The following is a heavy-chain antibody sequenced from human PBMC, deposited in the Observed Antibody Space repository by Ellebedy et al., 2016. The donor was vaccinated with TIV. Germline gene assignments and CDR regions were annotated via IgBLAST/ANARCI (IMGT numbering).Heavy chain of an antibody. D-gene: IGHD3-3*01. J-gene: IGHJ4*02. CDR2: ISGSGGST. V-gene: IGHV3-23*01. CDR3: ARDRGGYDWRTFDY. CDR1: GFTFSSYA. Sequence: GESLKISXAASGFTFSSYAMSWVRQAPGKGLEWVSAISGSGGSTYYADSVKGRFTISRDNSKNTLYLQMNSLRAEDTAVYYCARDRGGYDWRTFDYWGQGTLVTVSS.